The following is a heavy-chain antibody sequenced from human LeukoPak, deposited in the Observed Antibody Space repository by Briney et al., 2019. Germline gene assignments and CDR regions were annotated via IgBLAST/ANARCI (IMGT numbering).Heavy chain of an antibody. CDR2: IVVGSGNT. J-gene: IGHJ4*02. CDR3: AAGFGESTLVY. D-gene: IGHD3-10*01. V-gene: IGHV1-58*02. CDR1: GFTFTSSA. Sequence: GTSVKVSCKASGFTFTSSAMQWVRPARGERLGWIGWIVVGSGNTNYAQKFQERVTITRDMSTSTAYTELSSLRSEDTAVYYCAAGFGESTLVYWGQGTLVTVSS.